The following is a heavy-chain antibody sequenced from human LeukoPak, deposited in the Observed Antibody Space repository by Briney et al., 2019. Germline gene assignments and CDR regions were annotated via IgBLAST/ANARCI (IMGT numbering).Heavy chain of an antibody. D-gene: IGHD3-10*01. Sequence: PGGSLRLSCAASGFTFSNAWMSWVRQAPGNGLEWVGRIKSKTDGGTTDYAAPVKGRFTISRDDSKNTLYLQMNSLKTEDTAVYYCTTGDPMVRGVLDYWGQGTLVTVSS. CDR3: TTGDPMVRGVLDY. CDR1: GFTFSNAW. V-gene: IGHV3-15*01. CDR2: IKSKTDGGTT. J-gene: IGHJ4*02.